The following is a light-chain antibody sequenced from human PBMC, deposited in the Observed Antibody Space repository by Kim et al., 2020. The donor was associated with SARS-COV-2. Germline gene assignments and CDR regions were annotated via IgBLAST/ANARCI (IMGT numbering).Light chain of an antibody. Sequence: QSVLTQPPSASGTPGQRVTISCSGSSSNIGSDYVYWYQQLPGTAPKLLIYRNNQRPSGVPDRFSGSKSGTSASLAISGLRSDDEADYYCASWDDSVVFGGGTKVTVL. V-gene: IGLV1-47*01. CDR2: RNN. CDR1: SSNIGSDY. J-gene: IGLJ2*01. CDR3: ASWDDSVV.